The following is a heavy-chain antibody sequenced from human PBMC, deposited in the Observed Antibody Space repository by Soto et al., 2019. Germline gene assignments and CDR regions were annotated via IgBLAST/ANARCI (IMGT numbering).Heavy chain of an antibody. CDR3: ETPYGSHYYYYGMDV. V-gene: IGHV4-34*01. D-gene: IGHD4-17*01. CDR2: INHSGST. CDR1: GGSFSGYY. J-gene: IGHJ6*02. Sequence: KPSETLSLTCAVYGGSFSGYYWSWIRQPPGKGLEWIGEINHSGSTNYNPSPKSRVTISVDTSKNQFSLKLSSVTAADTAVYYCETPYGSHYYYYGMDVWGQGTTVTVYS.